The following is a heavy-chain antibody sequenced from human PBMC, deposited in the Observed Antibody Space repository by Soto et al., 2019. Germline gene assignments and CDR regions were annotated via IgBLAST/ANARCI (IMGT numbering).Heavy chain of an antibody. J-gene: IGHJ4*02. CDR2: IYYSGST. Sequence: SETLSLTCTVSGGSISSYYWSWIRQPPGKGLEWIGYIYYSGSTNYNPSLKSRVTISVDTSKNQFSLKLSSVTAADTAVYYCARVSGFGELSSPDYWGQGTLVTVSS. CDR3: ARVSGFGELSSPDY. D-gene: IGHD3-10*01. CDR1: GGSISSYY. V-gene: IGHV4-59*01.